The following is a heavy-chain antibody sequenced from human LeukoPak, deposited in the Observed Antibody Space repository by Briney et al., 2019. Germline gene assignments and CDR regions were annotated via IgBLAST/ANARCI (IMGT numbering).Heavy chain of an antibody. CDR3: AREGGSLLRFDP. J-gene: IGHJ5*02. V-gene: IGHV4-61*02. D-gene: IGHD1-26*01. CDR2: IYTSGST. CDR1: GGSISSSSYY. Sequence: PSETLSLTCTVSGGSISSSSYYWGWIRQPAGKGLEWIGRIYTSGSTNYNPSLKSRVTMSVDTSKNQFSLKLSSVTAADTAVYYCAREGGSLLRFDPWGQGTLVTVSS.